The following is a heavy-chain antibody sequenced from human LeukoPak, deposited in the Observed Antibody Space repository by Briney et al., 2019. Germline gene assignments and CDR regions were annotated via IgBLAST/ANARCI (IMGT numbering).Heavy chain of an antibody. V-gene: IGHV4-59*01. Sequence: SETLSLTCTVSGGSISSYYWSWIRQPPGKGLEWIGYIYYSGSTNYNPSLKSRVTISVDTSKNQFSLKLSSVTAADTAVYYCARYIAVAGRIDYWGQGTLVTVSS. J-gene: IGHJ4*02. CDR1: GGSISSYY. CDR3: ARYIAVAGRIDY. D-gene: IGHD6-19*01. CDR2: IYYSGST.